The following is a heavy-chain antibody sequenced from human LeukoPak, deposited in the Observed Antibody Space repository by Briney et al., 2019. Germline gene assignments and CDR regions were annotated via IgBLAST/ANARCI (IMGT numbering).Heavy chain of an antibody. D-gene: IGHD3-16*01. V-gene: IGHV3-30*04. J-gene: IGHJ4*02. Sequence: GRSLRLSCAASGFTFSSYAMHWVRQGPGKGLEWVAFISSDGRTEYNADSVKGRFTISRDNSKNTLYLQMNSLTTEDTAVYYCARGWGSGAWLIDSWGQGTLVIVSS. CDR3: ARGWGSGAWLIDS. CDR1: GFTFSSYA. CDR2: ISSDGRTE.